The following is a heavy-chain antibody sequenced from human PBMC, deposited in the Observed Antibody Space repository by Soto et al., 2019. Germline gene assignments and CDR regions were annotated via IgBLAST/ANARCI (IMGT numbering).Heavy chain of an antibody. CDR1: GGTFSSYA. CDR3: ARDWGRDGYNRGWYFDL. J-gene: IGHJ2*01. CDR2: IIPIFGTA. V-gene: IGHV1-69*01. D-gene: IGHD5-12*01. Sequence: QVQLVQSGAEVKKPGSSVKVSCKASGGTFSSYAISWVRQAPGQGLEWMVGIIPIFGTANYAQKFQGRVTITADESTSTAYMELSSLRSEDTAVYYCARDWGRDGYNRGWYFDLWGRGTLVTVSS.